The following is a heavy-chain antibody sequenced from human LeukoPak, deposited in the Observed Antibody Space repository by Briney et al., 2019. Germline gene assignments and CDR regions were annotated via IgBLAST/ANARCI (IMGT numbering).Heavy chain of an antibody. CDR3: TRYNNDHFDS. CDR1: GVTFGGYG. D-gene: IGHD1-14*01. CDR2: IAYDGSRA. V-gene: IGHV3-33*01. J-gene: IGHJ4*02. Sequence: PGGSLRLSCAGSGVTFGGYGMHWFRQTPGKGLEWVAVIAYDGSRAFYADSVKGGFTISRDNSKNTMSVQMDDLRAEDTAVYYCTRYNNDHFDSWGPGTLVTVSS.